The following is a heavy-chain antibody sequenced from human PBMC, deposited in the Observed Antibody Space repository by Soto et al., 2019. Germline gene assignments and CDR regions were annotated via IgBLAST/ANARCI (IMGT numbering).Heavy chain of an antibody. J-gene: IGHJ6*03. V-gene: IGHV3-33*01. Sequence: QVQLVESGGGVVQPGRSLRLSCAASGFAFSSYGMYWVRQAPGKGLEWVAVVWSDGGKTYYGDAVKGRFTISRDNSNNTLYLQMSSLSAEDTAVYYCARGGGWSVHLTPYYMDVWGKGTTVTVSS. CDR2: VWSDGGKT. CDR1: GFAFSSYG. D-gene: IGHD3-3*01. CDR3: ARGGGWSVHLTPYYMDV.